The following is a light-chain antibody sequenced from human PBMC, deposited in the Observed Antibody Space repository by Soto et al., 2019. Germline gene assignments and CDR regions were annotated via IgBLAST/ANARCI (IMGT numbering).Light chain of an antibody. CDR1: QGISRY. V-gene: IGKV1-8*01. Sequence: AIRMTQSPSSLSASTGDRVTITCRASQGISRYLAWYQQKPGKAPKLLIYAASTLQSGVPSRFSGSGSGTDFTLTISCLQSEDFATYYCQQYYSYPWTFGRGTKVEIK. J-gene: IGKJ1*01. CDR2: AAS. CDR3: QQYYSYPWT.